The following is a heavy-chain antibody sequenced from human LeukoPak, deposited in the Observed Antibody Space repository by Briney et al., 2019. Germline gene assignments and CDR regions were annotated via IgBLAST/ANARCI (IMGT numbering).Heavy chain of an antibody. J-gene: IGHJ4*02. V-gene: IGHV1-46*01. CDR1: GYTFTKSDY. CDR3: ARGPTDMDFDY. Sequence: ASVTVSCTSSGYTFTKSDYIHWVRQAPGQGLEWMGIINPSDGTTFYAQKFQGRVTLTRDTSTNTVFMELSSLRSDDTAVFYCARGPTDMDFDYWGQGSLVTVSS. CDR2: INPSDGTT.